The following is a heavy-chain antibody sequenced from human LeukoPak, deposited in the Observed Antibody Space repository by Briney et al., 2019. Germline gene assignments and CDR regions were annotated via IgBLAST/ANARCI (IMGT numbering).Heavy chain of an antibody. J-gene: IGHJ3*02. Sequence: PGGSLRLSCAASGFTFSSYAMSWVRQAPGKGLEWVSAISGSGGSTYYADSVKGRFTISRDNSKNTLYLQMNSLRAEDTAVYYCAKDLTYCGGDCYSPDAFDIWGQGTMATVSS. D-gene: IGHD2-21*02. CDR2: ISGSGGST. CDR1: GFTFSSYA. V-gene: IGHV3-23*01. CDR3: AKDLTYCGGDCYSPDAFDI.